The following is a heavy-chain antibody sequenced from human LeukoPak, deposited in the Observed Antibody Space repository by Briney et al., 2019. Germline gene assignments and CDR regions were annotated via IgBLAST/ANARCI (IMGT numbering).Heavy chain of an antibody. CDR2: ISSSGGST. D-gene: IGHD6-19*01. CDR1: GFTFSSYA. CDR3: AKGMAGTGLMFDY. Sequence: PGGSLTLSCAASGFTFSSYAMSWVRQAPGKGLEWVSGISSSGGSTNSSASVKGRFNISRDNYKNTMYLAMNRLRADDAAVYYCAKGMAGTGLMFDYWGQGTMVTVSS. J-gene: IGHJ4*02. V-gene: IGHV3-23*01.